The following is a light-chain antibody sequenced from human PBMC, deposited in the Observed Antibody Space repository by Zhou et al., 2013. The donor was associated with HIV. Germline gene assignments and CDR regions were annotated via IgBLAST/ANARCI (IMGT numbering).Light chain of an antibody. CDR3: QEYNNWPLLN. J-gene: IGKJ3*01. V-gene: IGKV3-15*01. CDR2: GAS. Sequence: IVMTQSPVTLSVSPGERATLSCRASQSVSSNLAWYQQKPGQAPRLLIFGASTRATNIPARFSGSGSGTEFTLTISSLQSEDFAIYYCQEYNNWPLLNFGPGTRVDIK. CDR1: QSVSSN.